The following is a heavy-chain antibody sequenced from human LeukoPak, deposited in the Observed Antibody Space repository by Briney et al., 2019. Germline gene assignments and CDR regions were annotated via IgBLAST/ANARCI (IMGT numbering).Heavy chain of an antibody. Sequence: SETLSLTCTVSGYSISSGYYWGWIRQPPGKGLEWIGSIYHSGSTYYNPSLRSRVTISVDTSKNQFSLKLSSVTAADTAVYYCARDEYSSSWGDYYYYMDVWGKGTTVIVSS. CDR3: ARDEYSSSWGDYYYYMDV. V-gene: IGHV4-38-2*02. CDR1: GYSISSGYY. CDR2: IYHSGST. J-gene: IGHJ6*03. D-gene: IGHD6-13*01.